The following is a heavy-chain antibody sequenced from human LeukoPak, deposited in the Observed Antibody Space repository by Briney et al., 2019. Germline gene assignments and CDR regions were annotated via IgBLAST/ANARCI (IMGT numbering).Heavy chain of an antibody. J-gene: IGHJ4*02. CDR1: GGSISSGDYY. V-gene: IGHV4-30-4*01. Sequence: PSETLSLTCTVSGGSISSGDYYWSWIRQPPGKGLEWIGYIYYGGSTYYNPSLKSRVTISVDTSKNQFSLKLSSVTAADTAVYYCARMARGWFGLSYYFDYWGQGTLVTVSS. CDR3: ARMARGWFGLSYYFDY. CDR2: IYYGGST. D-gene: IGHD3-10*01.